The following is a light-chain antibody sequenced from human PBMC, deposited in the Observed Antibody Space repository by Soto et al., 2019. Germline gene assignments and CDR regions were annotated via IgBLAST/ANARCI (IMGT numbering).Light chain of an antibody. Sequence: EFVLTQSPATLSLSPGERATLSCRASRRVSNYLAWYQQKPGQAPRLLIYDASNRATGIPARFSGSGSGTDFTLTISSLEPEDFAVYYCQQRRNWPLTFGEGTRLEIK. V-gene: IGKV3-11*01. CDR3: QQRRNWPLT. J-gene: IGKJ5*01. CDR2: DAS. CDR1: RRVSNY.